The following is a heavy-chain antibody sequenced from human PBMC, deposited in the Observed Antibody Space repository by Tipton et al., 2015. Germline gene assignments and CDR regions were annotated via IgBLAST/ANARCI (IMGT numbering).Heavy chain of an antibody. CDR2: ISHSGNT. J-gene: IGHJ3*02. CDR3: ARGHCFNSGCHPQDEAFDI. V-gene: IGHV4-38-2*01. CDR1: AYSISSDYY. Sequence: TLSLTCAVSAYSISSDYYWGWIRQPPGKGLEWIGSISHSGNTYYNPSLKSRVTMSRDTSKNQFSLKLSSVTAADTAVYYCARGHCFNSGCHPQDEAFDIWGHGTMLTVSS. D-gene: IGHD2-21*01.